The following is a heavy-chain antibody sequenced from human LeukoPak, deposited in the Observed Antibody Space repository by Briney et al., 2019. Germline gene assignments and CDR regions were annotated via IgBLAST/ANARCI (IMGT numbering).Heavy chain of an antibody. CDR3: ARDSSSAVAGTLWFDP. V-gene: IGHV1-18*01. CDR1: GYTFTSYG. Sequence: EASVKVSCKASGYTFTSYGISWVRQAPGQGLEWMGWISAYNGNTNYAQKLQGRVTMTTDTSTSTAYMELRSLRSDDTAVYYCARDSSSAVAGTLWFDPWGQGTLVTVSS. D-gene: IGHD6-19*01. CDR2: ISAYNGNT. J-gene: IGHJ5*02.